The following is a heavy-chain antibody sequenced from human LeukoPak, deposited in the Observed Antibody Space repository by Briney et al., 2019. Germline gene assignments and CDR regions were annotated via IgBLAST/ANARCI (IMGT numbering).Heavy chain of an antibody. CDR1: GYTFTSYA. V-gene: IGHV7-4-1*02. Sequence: ASVTVSCKASGYTFTSYAMNWVRQAPGQGLEWMGWINTNTGNPTYAQGFTGRFVFSLDTSVSTAYLQISSLKAEDTAVYYCARDGIYDFWRCYYQGRVDYWGQGTLVTVSS. CDR3: ARDGIYDFWRCYYQGRVDY. D-gene: IGHD3-3*01. CDR2: INTNTGNP. J-gene: IGHJ4*02.